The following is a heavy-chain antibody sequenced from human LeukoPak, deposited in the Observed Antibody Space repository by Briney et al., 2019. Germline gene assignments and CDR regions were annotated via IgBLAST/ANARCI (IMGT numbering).Heavy chain of an antibody. Sequence: SVKVSCKASGGTFSSYAISWVRQAPGRGLEWMGGIIPIFGSANYAQKFQGRVTITTDESTSTAYMELSSLRSEDTAVYYCASHAILIVVGYHFDYWGQGTLVTVSS. CDR3: ASHAILIVVGYHFDY. CDR2: IIPIFGSA. CDR1: GGTFSSYA. V-gene: IGHV1-69*05. D-gene: IGHD3-22*01. J-gene: IGHJ4*02.